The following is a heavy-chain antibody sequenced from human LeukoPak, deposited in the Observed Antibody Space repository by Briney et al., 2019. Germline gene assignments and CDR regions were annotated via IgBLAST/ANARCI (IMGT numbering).Heavy chain of an antibody. J-gene: IGHJ6*03. CDR1: GDSVSSNSAA. Sequence: SQALSLTCAISGDSVSSNSAAWNWIRQSPSRDLEWLGRTYYRSKWYNDYAVSVKSRITINPGTSKNQFSLQLNSVTPEDTAVYYCARYCSGGSCYSNYYMDVWGKGTTVTVSS. CDR3: ARYCSGGSCYSNYYMDV. D-gene: IGHD2-15*01. CDR2: TYYRSKWYN. V-gene: IGHV6-1*01.